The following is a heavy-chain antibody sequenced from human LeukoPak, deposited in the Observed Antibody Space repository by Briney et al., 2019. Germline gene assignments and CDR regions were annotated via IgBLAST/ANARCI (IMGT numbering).Heavy chain of an antibody. CDR1: GLSFSGYY. CDR2: INHSGST. CDR3: TKSDGYGLIRI. V-gene: IGHV4-34*03. J-gene: IGHJ3*02. Sequence: SETLSLICAVYGLSFSGYYWSWIRQPPGRGLEWIGEINHSGSTNYNPSLKSRVTISVDTSKNQFSLKVISMTAADTAAYYCTKSDGYGLIRICGRGTMVTVSS. D-gene: IGHD3-10*01.